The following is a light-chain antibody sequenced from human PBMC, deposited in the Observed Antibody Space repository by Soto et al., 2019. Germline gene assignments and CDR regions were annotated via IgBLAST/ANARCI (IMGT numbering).Light chain of an antibody. Sequence: GDRVTITCRASQSISSWLAWYQQKPGKAPKLLIYDASSLESGVPSRFSGSGSGTEFALTISSLQPDDFATYYCQQYNTYSWTFGPGTKVDIK. J-gene: IGKJ1*01. V-gene: IGKV1-5*01. CDR1: QSISSW. CDR3: QQYNTYSWT. CDR2: DAS.